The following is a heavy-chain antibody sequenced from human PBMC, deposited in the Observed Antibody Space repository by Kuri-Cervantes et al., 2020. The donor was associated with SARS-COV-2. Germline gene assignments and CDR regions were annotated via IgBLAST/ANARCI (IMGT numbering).Heavy chain of an antibody. J-gene: IGHJ6*02. Sequence: ASVKVSCKASGYTFTSYYMHWVRQAPGQGLEWMGWINPNSGGTNYAQKSQGRVTMTRDTSISTAYMELSRLRSDDTAVYYCASPLIAAAGRLPSYGMDVWGQGTTVTVSS. D-gene: IGHD6-13*01. CDR1: GYTFTSYY. CDR2: INPNSGGT. V-gene: IGHV1-2*02. CDR3: ASPLIAAAGRLPSYGMDV.